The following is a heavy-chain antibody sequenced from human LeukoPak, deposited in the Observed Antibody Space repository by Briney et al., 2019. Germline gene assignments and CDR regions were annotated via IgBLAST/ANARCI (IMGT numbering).Heavy chain of an antibody. V-gene: IGHV1-69*01. J-gene: IGHJ3*02. CDR1: GGTFSSYA. CDR2: IIPIFGTA. Sequence: GFSVKVSCKASGGTFSSYAISWVRQAPGQGLEWMGGIIPIFGTANYAQKFQGRVTITADESTSTAYMELSSLRSEDTAVYYCARSGGPRDAFDIWGQGTMVTVSS. CDR3: ARSGGPRDAFDI. D-gene: IGHD6-25*01.